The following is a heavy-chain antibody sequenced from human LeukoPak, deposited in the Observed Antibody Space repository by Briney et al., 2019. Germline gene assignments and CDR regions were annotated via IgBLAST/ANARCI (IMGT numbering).Heavy chain of an antibody. Sequence: PSQTLSLTCTVSGGSISSGSYFWSWIRQPAGRGLEWIGRFTTAGTTNYNPSLKSRVTISVDRSKNQFSLRLNSVTAADTAVYYCTRDGMRGSGGDAFDIWGQGTMVTVSS. V-gene: IGHV4-61*02. D-gene: IGHD3-10*01. J-gene: IGHJ3*02. CDR2: FTTAGTT. CDR3: TRDGMRGSGGDAFDI. CDR1: GGSISSGSYF.